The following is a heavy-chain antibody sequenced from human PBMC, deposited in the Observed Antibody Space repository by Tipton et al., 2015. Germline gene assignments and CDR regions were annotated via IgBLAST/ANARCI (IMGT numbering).Heavy chain of an antibody. CDR1: HFPFNTYG. D-gene: IGHD4-17*01. J-gene: IGHJ4*02. Sequence: SLRLSCEASHFPFNTYGMHWVRQAPGKGLEWVSYISTSGSTIYYADSVKGRFTISRDNAKNSLYLQMNSLRDDDTAVYYCARDDGDYVLGEFDYWGQGTLVAVSS. CDR2: ISTSGSTI. V-gene: IGHV3-48*02. CDR3: ARDDGDYVLGEFDY.